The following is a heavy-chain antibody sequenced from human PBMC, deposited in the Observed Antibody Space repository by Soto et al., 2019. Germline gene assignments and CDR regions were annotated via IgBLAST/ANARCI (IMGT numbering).Heavy chain of an antibody. CDR3: ARGAYCSGGSCYFWFDP. CDR2: INPSGGST. D-gene: IGHD2-15*01. CDR1: GYTFTSYY. Sequence: ASVKVSCKASGYTFTSYYMHWVRQAPGQGLEWMGIINPSGGSTSYAQKFQGRATMTRDTSTSTVYMELSSLRSEDTAVYYCARGAYCSGGSCYFWFDPWGQGTLVTVSS. J-gene: IGHJ5*02. V-gene: IGHV1-46*01.